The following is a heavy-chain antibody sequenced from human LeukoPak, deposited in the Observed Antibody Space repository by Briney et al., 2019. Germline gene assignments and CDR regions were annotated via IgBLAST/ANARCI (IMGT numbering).Heavy chain of an antibody. D-gene: IGHD6-13*01. CDR2: TKQDGSEK. CDR3: ARYSSSWSPNYYYGMDV. J-gene: IGHJ6*02. Sequence: PGGSLRLSCAASGFTFSRYWMSGVRQAPGKGVEGVANTKQDGSEKYYVDSVKGRFTISRDNAKNSLYLQMNSLRAEDTAVYYCARYSSSWSPNYYYGMDVWGQGTTVTVSS. V-gene: IGHV3-7*01. CDR1: GFTFSRYW.